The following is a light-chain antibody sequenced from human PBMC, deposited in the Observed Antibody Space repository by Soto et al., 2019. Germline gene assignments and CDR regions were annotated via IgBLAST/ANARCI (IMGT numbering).Light chain of an antibody. CDR1: QSVSSSY. CDR2: GAS. J-gene: IGKJ4*01. CDR3: HQYDSSPLT. V-gene: IGKV3-20*01. Sequence: EIVLTQSPGTLSLSPGERATLSCRASQSVSSSYLAWYQQKPGQAPRLLIDGASSRATGIPDRFSGSGSGTDFTLAIIRLEPEDFAVYYCHQYDSSPLTFGGGPKVEIK.